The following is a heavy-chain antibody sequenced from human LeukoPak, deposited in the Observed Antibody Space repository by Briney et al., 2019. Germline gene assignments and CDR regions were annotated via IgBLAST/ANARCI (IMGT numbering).Heavy chain of an antibody. J-gene: IGHJ5*02. CDR2: INPNRGGT. CDR1: VYTFTGYY. D-gene: IGHD4-17*01. Sequence: ASVTVSFKASVYTFTGYYMHWVRQAPGQGLEWMGWINPNRGGTNYAQKFQGRDTMTRDTSISTVYMELSRLKSDDTAVYYCASLGARAFDPWGQGTLVTVSS. CDR3: ASLGARAFDP. V-gene: IGHV1-2*02.